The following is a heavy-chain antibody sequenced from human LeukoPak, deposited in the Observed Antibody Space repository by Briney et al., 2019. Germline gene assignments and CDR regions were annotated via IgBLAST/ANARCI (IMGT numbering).Heavy chain of an antibody. CDR2: IYYSGST. CDR3: ARDLLGARIQLWTKGSWFDP. V-gene: IGHV4-39*07. D-gene: IGHD5-18*01. J-gene: IGHJ5*02. CDR1: GGSISSSSYY. Sequence: PSETLSITCTVSGGSISSSSYYWGWIRQPPGKGLEWIGSIYYSGSTYYNPSLKSRVTISVDTSKNQFSLKLSSVTAADTAVYYCARDLLGARIQLWTKGSWFDPWGQGTLVTVSS.